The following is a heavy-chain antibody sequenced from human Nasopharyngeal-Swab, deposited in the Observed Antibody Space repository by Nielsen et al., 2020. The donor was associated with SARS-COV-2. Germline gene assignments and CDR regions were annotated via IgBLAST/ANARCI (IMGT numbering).Heavy chain of an antibody. J-gene: IGHJ3*02. V-gene: IGHV3-21*01. CDR2: ISSSSSYI. Sequence: GESLKISCAASGFTFSSYSMNWVRQAPGKGLEWVSSISSSSSYIYYADSVEGRFTISRDNAKNSLYLQMNSLRAEDTAVYYCARDRWGWLPIGDAFDIWGQGTMVTVSS. CDR1: GFTFSSYS. CDR3: ARDRWGWLPIGDAFDI. D-gene: IGHD2-21*01.